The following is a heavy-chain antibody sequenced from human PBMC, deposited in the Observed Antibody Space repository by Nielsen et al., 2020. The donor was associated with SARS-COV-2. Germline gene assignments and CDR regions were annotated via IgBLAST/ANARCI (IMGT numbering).Heavy chain of an antibody. CDR2: INHSGST. D-gene: IGHD1-26*01. CDR1: GFTFSSYG. CDR3: AREGVEWELLVHYYYYMDV. J-gene: IGHJ6*03. Sequence: GSLRLSCAASGFTFSSYGMHWVRQPPGKGLEWIGEINHSGSTNYNPSLKSRVTISVDTSKNQFSLKLSSVTAADTAVYYCAREGVEWELLVHYYYYMDVWGKGTTVTVSS. V-gene: IGHV4-34*01.